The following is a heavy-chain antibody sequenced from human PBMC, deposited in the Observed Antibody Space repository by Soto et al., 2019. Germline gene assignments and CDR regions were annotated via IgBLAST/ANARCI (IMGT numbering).Heavy chain of an antibody. CDR2: IYYSGSN. D-gene: IGHD5-18*01. Sequence: SETLSLTCTVSGGSISSSSYYWGWIRQPPGKGLEWIGSIYYSGSNYYTPSLKSRATISVDTSKNPFSLKLSSVTAADTAVYYCARRGEIQLIPGGYFDYWGQGTLVTVSS. CDR3: ARRGEIQLIPGGYFDY. CDR1: GGSISSSSYY. V-gene: IGHV4-39*01. J-gene: IGHJ4*02.